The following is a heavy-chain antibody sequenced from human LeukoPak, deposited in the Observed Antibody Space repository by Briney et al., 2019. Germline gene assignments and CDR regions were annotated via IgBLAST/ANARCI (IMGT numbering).Heavy chain of an antibody. CDR2: ISASVGTT. CDR1: GFTFSNYA. CDR3: ANGAGY. V-gene: IGHV3-23*01. Sequence: GGSLRLSCAASGFTFSNYAMIWVRQAPGKGPEWVSAISASVGTTYYADSVKGRFTISRDNSKNSLYLQMNSLRAEDTAVYYCANGAGYWGQGTLVTVSS. J-gene: IGHJ4*02.